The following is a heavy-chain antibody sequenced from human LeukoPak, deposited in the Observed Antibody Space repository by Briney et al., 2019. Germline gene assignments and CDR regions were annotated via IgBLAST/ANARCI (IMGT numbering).Heavy chain of an antibody. J-gene: IGHJ1*01. CDR2: ISGSGGST. CDR1: GFTFSSYA. D-gene: IGHD3-22*01. CDR3: AKHLTYYYDSSGYKIYFQH. Sequence: GGSLRLSCAASGFTFSSYAMSWVRQAPGKGLEWVSAISGSGGSTYYADSVKGRFTISRDNPKNTLYLQMNSLRAEDTAVYYCAKHLTYYYDSSGYKIYFQHWGQGTLVTVSS. V-gene: IGHV3-23*01.